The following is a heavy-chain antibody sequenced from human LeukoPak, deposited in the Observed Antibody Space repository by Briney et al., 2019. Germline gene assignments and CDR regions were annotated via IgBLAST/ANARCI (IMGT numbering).Heavy chain of an antibody. Sequence: GGSRRLSCAASGFTFSSYWMSWVRQAPGKGLEWVANIKQDGSEKYYVDSVKGRFTISRDNAKNSLYLQMNSLRAEETAVYYCARGPPGPSYDFWSGYQGDWFDPWGQGTLVTVSS. CDR2: IKQDGSEK. CDR1: GFTFSSYW. CDR3: ARGPPGPSYDFWSGYQGDWFDP. J-gene: IGHJ5*02. D-gene: IGHD3-3*01. V-gene: IGHV3-7*01.